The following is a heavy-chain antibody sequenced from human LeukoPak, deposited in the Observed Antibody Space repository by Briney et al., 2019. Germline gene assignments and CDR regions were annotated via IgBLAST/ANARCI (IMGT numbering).Heavy chain of an antibody. D-gene: IGHD3-10*01. CDR2: INPSGGGT. V-gene: IGHV1-2*06. J-gene: IGHJ4*02. Sequence: ASVKVSCKVSGYTFTSYYLHWLRQAPGQGLEWMGRINPSGGGTNYAQKFQGRVTMTRDTSINTAYMDLSSLRSDDTAVYYCARGPSGSDYWGQGTLVTVSS. CDR1: GYTFTSYY. CDR3: ARGPSGSDY.